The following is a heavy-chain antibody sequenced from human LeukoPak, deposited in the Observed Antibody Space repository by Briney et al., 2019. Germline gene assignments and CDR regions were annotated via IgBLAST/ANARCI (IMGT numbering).Heavy chain of an antibody. CDR2: ISYDGSNK. J-gene: IGHJ4*02. D-gene: IGHD5-12*01. V-gene: IGHV3-30*03. CDR3: AILGGYSGYGRDY. Sequence: GGSLRLSCAASGFTVSSNYMSWVRQAPGKGLEWVAVISYDGSNKYYADSVKGRFTISRDNSKNTLYLQMNSLRAEDTAVYYCAILGGYSGYGRDYWGQGTLVTVSS. CDR1: GFTVSSNY.